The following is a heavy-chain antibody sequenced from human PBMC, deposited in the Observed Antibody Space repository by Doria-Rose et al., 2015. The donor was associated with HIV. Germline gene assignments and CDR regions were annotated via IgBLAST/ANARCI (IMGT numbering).Heavy chain of an antibody. D-gene: IGHD2-21*02. CDR2: IYYSGST. Sequence: GPGLVKPSETLSLTCTVSGGSISSSSYYWGWIRQPPGKGLEWIGSIYYSGSTYYNPSLKSRVTISVDTSKNQFSLKLSSVTAADTAVYYCARDGDGQSDYWGQGTLVTVSS. CDR1: GGSISSSSYY. V-gene: IGHV4-39*07. J-gene: IGHJ4*02. CDR3: ARDGDGQSDY.